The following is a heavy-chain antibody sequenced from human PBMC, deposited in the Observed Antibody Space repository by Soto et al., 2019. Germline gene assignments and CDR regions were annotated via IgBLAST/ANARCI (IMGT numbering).Heavy chain of an antibody. CDR3: ARGAELATIRDYFDY. D-gene: IGHD5-12*01. V-gene: IGHV1-46*04. Sequence: QVQLVQSGAEVKKPGASVKVSCKASGYTFTSYYVHWVRQAPGQGLEWMGIINPSGGSTSYAQKLQGRVTMTRDTSTSTVYMELTSLRSEDTAVYYCARGAELATIRDYFDYWGQGTLVTVSS. J-gene: IGHJ4*02. CDR1: GYTFTSYY. CDR2: INPSGGST.